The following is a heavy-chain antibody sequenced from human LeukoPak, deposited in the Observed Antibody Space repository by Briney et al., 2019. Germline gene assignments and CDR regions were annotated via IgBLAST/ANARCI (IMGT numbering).Heavy chain of an antibody. Sequence: GASVKVSCKASGYTFTGYYMHWVRQAPGQGLEWMGWINPNSGGTNYAQKFQGRVTMTRDTSISTAYMELSRLRSDDTTVYYCARDRSDILTGYLGDYWGQGTLVTVSS. CDR2: INPNSGGT. CDR3: ARDRSDILTGYLGDY. V-gene: IGHV1-2*02. J-gene: IGHJ4*02. D-gene: IGHD3-9*01. CDR1: GYTFTGYY.